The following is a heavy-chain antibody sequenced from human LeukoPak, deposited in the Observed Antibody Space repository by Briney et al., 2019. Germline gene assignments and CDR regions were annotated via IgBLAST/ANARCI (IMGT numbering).Heavy chain of an antibody. CDR2: ISSTSTYI. D-gene: IGHD6-13*01. CDR3: ARDRKPGYSSSWYDASDY. Sequence: LSLTCSVSGGSISSSSSYWGWIRQPPGKGLEWVSSISSTSTYIHYADSVKGRFTISRDNAKNSLYLQMNSLRAEDTAVYYCARDRKPGYSSSWYDASDYWGQGTLVTVSS. CDR1: GGSISSSS. J-gene: IGHJ4*02. V-gene: IGHV3-21*01.